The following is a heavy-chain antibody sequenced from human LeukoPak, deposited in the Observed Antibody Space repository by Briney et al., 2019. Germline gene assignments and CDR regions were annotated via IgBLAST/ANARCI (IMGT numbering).Heavy chain of an antibody. D-gene: IGHD3-22*01. V-gene: IGHV3-23*01. Sequence: GGSLRLSCAASGFTFSSYATSWVRQAPGKGLEWVSAISGSGGSTYYADSVKGRFTISRDNSKNTLYLQMNSLRAEDTAVYYCANLISGYYFPVGYWGQGTLVTVSS. CDR2: ISGSGGST. CDR1: GFTFSSYA. J-gene: IGHJ4*02. CDR3: ANLISGYYFPVGY.